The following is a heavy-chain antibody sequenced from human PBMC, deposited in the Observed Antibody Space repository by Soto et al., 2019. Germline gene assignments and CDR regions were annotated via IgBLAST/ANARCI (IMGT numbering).Heavy chain of an antibody. CDR2: INHSGST. CDR1: GGSFSGYY. J-gene: IGHJ6*02. D-gene: IGHD2-21*01. CDR3: ARDLIYGMDV. V-gene: IGHV4-34*01. Sequence: SETLSLTCAVYGGSFSGYYWSWIRQPPGKGLEWIGEINHSGSTNYNPSLKSRVTISVDTSKNQFSLKLSSVTAADTAVYYCARDLIYGMDVWGQGTTVTVSS.